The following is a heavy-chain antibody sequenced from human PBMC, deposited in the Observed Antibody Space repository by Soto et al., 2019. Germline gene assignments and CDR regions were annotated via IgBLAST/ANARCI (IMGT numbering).Heavy chain of an antibody. J-gene: IGHJ3*02. CDR1: GYPVTAYY. D-gene: IGHD3-3*01. CDR3: ARGGGVGVAGSAAFDM. CDR2: INPATGAA. V-gene: IGHV1-2*02. Sequence: QLHLVQSGAVVKKPGASVTASCSASGYPVTAYYMHWVRQAPGRGLEWMGGINPATGAAKYTQTIQGRVTMARDTSTSRVFMELSGLTSEDPAVFYCARGGGVGVAGSAAFDMWGQGTLVTVSS.